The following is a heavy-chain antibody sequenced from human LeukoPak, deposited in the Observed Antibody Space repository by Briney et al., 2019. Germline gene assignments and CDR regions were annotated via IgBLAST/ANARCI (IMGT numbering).Heavy chain of an antibody. CDR1: GYTFTGYY. V-gene: IGHV1-2*02. D-gene: IGHD1-26*01. J-gene: IGHJ4*02. CDR3: ARDPRIVGAPPYYFDY. CDR2: INPNSGGT. Sequence: ASVKVSCKASGYTFTGYYMHWVRQAPGQGLEWMGWINPNSGGTNYAQKFQGRVTMTRDTSISTAYMELSRLRSDDTAVYYCARDPRIVGAPPYYFDYWGQGTLVTVSP.